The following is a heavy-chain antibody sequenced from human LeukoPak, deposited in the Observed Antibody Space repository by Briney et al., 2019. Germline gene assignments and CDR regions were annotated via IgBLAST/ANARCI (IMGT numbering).Heavy chain of an antibody. CDR1: GGSISSYY. CDR2: IYYSGST. CDR3: AREGYCSSTSCSGWENWFDP. Sequence: PSETLSLTCTVSGGSISSYYWSWIRQPPGKGLEWIGCIYYSGSTNYNPSLKSRVTISVDTSKNQFSLKLSSVTAADTAVYYCAREGYCSSTSCSGWENWFDPWGQGTLVTVSS. J-gene: IGHJ5*02. D-gene: IGHD2-2*01. V-gene: IGHV4-59*01.